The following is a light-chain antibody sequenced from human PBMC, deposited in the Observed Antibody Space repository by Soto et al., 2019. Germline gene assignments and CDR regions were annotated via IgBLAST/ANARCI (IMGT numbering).Light chain of an antibody. CDR3: SSYTSSSTWV. V-gene: IGLV2-14*01. Sequence: QSALTQPASVSGSPGHSITISCTGTSNDVGRFNYVSWYQHHPGKAPKLMIYEVSNRPSGVSNRFSGSKTGNTASLTISGLQAEDEAQYYCSSYTSSSTWVFGGGTKLTVL. CDR1: SNDVGRFNY. J-gene: IGLJ3*02. CDR2: EVS.